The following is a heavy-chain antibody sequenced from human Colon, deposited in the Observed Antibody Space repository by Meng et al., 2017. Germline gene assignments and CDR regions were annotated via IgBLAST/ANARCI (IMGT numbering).Heavy chain of an antibody. J-gene: IGHJ4*02. CDR3: ARTATR. V-gene: IGHV1-8*01. Sequence: SGGEVKKPGASVKVSCKASGDTFSNYAIHWVRQAPGQGFEWMGWMSPSSGNTGYAQKFQGRVTMTRNISITTAYMELSSLRFDDTGVYYCARTATRWGQGTLVTVSS. CDR2: MSPSSGNT. CDR1: GDTFSNYA.